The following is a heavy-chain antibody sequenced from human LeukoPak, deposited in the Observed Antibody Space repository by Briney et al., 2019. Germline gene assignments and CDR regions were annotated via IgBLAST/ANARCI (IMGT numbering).Heavy chain of an antibody. D-gene: IGHD3-10*01. V-gene: IGHV1-8*01. CDR2: MNPNSGNT. J-gene: IGHJ6*03. Sequence: ASVKVSCKASGYTFTSYDINWVRQATGQGLEWMGWMNPNSGNTGYAQKFQGRVTMTRNTSISTAYMELSSLRSEDTAVYYCARAQAKYGSGSLYYYYYYMDVWGKGTTVTISS. CDR1: GYTFTSYD. CDR3: ARAQAKYGSGSLYYYYYYMDV.